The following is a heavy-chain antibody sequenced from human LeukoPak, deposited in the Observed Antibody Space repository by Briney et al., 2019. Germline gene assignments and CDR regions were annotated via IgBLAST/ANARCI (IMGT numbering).Heavy chain of an antibody. CDR2: TYYSGST. D-gene: IGHD3-9*01. J-gene: IGHJ6*02. CDR1: GGSISSYY. V-gene: IGHV4-59*01. CDR3: ARGTVLRYFDWLSRYYYGMDV. Sequence: SETLSLTCTVSGGSISSYYWSWIRQPPGKGLEWIGYTYYSGSTNYNPSLKSRVTISVDTSKNQFSLKLSSVTAADTAVYYCARGTVLRYFDWLSRYYYGMDVWGQGTTVTVSS.